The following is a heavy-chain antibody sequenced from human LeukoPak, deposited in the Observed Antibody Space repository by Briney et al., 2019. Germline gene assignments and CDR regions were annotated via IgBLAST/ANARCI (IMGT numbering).Heavy chain of an antibody. D-gene: IGHD5-18*01. J-gene: IGHJ4*02. CDR2: INSDGSST. Sequence: PGGSLRLSCAASGFTFSSYWVHWVRQAPGKGLVWVSRINSDGSSTSYADSVRGRFTISRDNAKNTLYLQMNSLRAEDTAVYYCAREEKRGYSYGFDYWGQGTLVTVSS. CDR3: AREEKRGYSYGFDY. V-gene: IGHV3-74*01. CDR1: GFTFSSYW.